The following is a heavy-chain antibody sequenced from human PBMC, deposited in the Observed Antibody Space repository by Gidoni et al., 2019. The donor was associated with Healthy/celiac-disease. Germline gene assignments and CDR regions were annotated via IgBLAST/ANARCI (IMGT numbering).Heavy chain of an antibody. D-gene: IGHD5-12*01. CDR2: ISWNSGSI. CDR3: AKEAKDGYKNFDY. Sequence: EVQLVESGGGLVQPGRSLRLSCAASGFTFDDYAMHWVRQAPGKGLEWVSGISWNSGSIGYADSVKGRFTISRDNAKNSLYLQMNSLRAEDTALYYCAKEAKDGYKNFDYWGQGTLVTVSS. CDR1: GFTFDDYA. J-gene: IGHJ4*02. V-gene: IGHV3-9*01.